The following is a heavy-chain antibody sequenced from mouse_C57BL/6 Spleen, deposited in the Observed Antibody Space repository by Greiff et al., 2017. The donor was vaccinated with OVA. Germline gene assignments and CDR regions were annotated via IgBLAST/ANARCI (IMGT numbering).Heavy chain of an antibody. CDR3: ERRGGYDYDWYFDD. D-gene: IGHD2-4*01. J-gene: IGHJ1*03. V-gene: IGHV1-81*01. CDR1: GYTFTSYG. CDR2: IYPRSGNT. Sequence: QVQLQQSGAELARPGASVKLSCKASGYTFTSYGISWVKQRTGQGLEWIGEIYPRSGNTYYNEKFKGKATLTADKSSSTAYMELRSLTSEDSADYVCERRGGYDYDWYFDDWGTGTTVTVSS.